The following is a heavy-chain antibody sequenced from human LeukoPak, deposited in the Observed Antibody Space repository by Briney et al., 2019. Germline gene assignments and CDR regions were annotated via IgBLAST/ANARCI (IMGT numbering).Heavy chain of an antibody. J-gene: IGHJ4*02. CDR1: GFTLSSYA. V-gene: IGHV3-64D*06. CDR3: VTLIAVAGWPIDY. Sequence: GGSLRLSCSASGFTLSSYAMHWVRQAPGKGLEYVSAISSNGGSTYYADSVKGRFTISRDNSKNTLYLQMSSLRAEDTAVYYCVTLIAVAGWPIDYWGQGTLVTVSS. D-gene: IGHD6-19*01. CDR2: ISSNGGST.